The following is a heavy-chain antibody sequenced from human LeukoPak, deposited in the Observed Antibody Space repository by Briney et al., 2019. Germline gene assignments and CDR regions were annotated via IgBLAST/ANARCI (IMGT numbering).Heavy chain of an antibody. J-gene: IGHJ6*02. CDR3: ARMRGLRVGGLGDYFFYGMDV. V-gene: IGHV3-48*03. D-gene: IGHD5-12*01. CDR1: GFTLSNYE. CDR2: IGGGTI. Sequence: GGSLRLSCAASGFTLSNYEMNWVRQAPGKGLECVSYIGGGTIYYADSVKGRLTISRDNAKNSLYLQMNSLRVQDTAIYYCARMRGLRVGGLGDYFFYGMDVWGQGTTVTVSS.